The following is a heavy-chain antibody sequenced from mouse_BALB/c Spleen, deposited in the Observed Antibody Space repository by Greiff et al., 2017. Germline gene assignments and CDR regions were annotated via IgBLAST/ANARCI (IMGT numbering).Heavy chain of an antibody. Sequence: EVQLVESGGGLVKPGGSLKLSCAASGFTFSDYYMYWVRQTPEKRLEWVATISDGGSYTYYPDSVKGRFTISRDNAKNNLYLQMSSLKSEDTAMYYCARGQLAYAMDYWGQGTSVTVSS. CDR3: ARGQLAYAMDY. J-gene: IGHJ4*01. CDR2: ISDGGSYT. D-gene: IGHD6-1*01. V-gene: IGHV5-4*02. CDR1: GFTFSDYY.